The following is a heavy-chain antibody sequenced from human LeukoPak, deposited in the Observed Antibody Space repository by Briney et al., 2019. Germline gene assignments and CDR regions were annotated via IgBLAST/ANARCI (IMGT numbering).Heavy chain of an antibody. D-gene: IGHD2/OR15-2a*01. CDR3: ARVRGGN. Sequence: QPGGSLRLSCAASGIIITSYWMSWVRQTPGKGLEWVANIKQDGSEKNYVDSVKGRFTISRDNARDTLYLQMNSLRVDDTAVYYCARVRGGNWGRGTLVTVSS. CDR2: IKQDGSEK. J-gene: IGHJ1*01. CDR1: GIIITSYW. V-gene: IGHV3-7*01.